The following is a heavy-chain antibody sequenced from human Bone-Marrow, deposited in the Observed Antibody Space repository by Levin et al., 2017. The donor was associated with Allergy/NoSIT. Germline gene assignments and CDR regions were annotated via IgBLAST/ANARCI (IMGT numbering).Heavy chain of an antibody. CDR2: ISSSSSSI. V-gene: IGHV3-21*01. CDR3: ARDYGSGTYKNPFDY. CDR1: GFAFSTYL. J-gene: IGHJ4*02. D-gene: IGHD3-10*01. Sequence: GGSLSLSCVASGFAFSTYLMNWVRQAPGKGLERVSFISSSSSSIFNADPVKGRFTISRDNAKNSLYLHMNSLRAEDTAVYYCARDYGSGTYKNPFDYWGQGTLVTVSS.